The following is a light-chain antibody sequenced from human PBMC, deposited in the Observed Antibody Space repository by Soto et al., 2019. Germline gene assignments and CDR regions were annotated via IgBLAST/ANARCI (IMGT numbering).Light chain of an antibody. CDR3: QQYGSSLTWT. V-gene: IGKV3-20*01. CDR2: GAS. CDR1: QTISSSY. J-gene: IGKJ1*01. Sequence: EIVLTQSPGTLSLSPGERATLSCRASQTISSSYLAWYQQIPGQAPRLLIYGASSRATGIPDRFSGSGSGTDFTLTISRLEPEDIAVYYCQQYGSSLTWTFGQGTKVEIK.